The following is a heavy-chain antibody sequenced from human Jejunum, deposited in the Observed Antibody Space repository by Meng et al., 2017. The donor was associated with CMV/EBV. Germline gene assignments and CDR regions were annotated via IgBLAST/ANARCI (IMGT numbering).Heavy chain of an antibody. V-gene: IGHV3-23*01. Sequence: GFSFSDYAMAWVRQAPGKGLDWISGITSSGDDRYYADSVKGRFTISRDNSKKTLYLEVNSLEAEDTAIYYCAKDRAGRNFGVGFDYWGQGTLVTVSS. CDR3: AKDRAGRNFGVGFDY. D-gene: IGHD3-3*01. J-gene: IGHJ4*02. CDR2: ITSSGDDR. CDR1: GFSFSDYA.